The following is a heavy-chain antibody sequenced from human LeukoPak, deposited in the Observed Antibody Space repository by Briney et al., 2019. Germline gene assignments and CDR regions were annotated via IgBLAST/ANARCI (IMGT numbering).Heavy chain of an antibody. CDR3: ARSSH. D-gene: IGHD5-24*01. Sequence: GGSLRLSCAASGLTFADYTMHWVRQAPGEGLEWVSLISRNGVATKYADSVKGRFTISRDNAKNSLYLQMNSLRAEDTAVYYCARSSHWGQGTLVTVSS. J-gene: IGHJ4*02. CDR1: GLTFADYT. CDR2: ISRNGVAT. V-gene: IGHV3-43*01.